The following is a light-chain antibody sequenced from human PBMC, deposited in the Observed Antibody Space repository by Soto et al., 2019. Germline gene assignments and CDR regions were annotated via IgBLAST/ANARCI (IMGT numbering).Light chain of an antibody. V-gene: IGLV1-47*02. CDR1: TSNVGSNL. J-gene: IGLJ2*01. CDR2: NDY. Sequence: QSVLAQPPSASGTPGQRVTISCSGSTSNVGSNLASWYQQLPGSAPKLLIYNDYERPSGVPDRFSGSKSGTSASLGISGLRSEDEADYFCPVWDDSLSGVVFGGGPQLTVL. CDR3: PVWDDSLSGVV.